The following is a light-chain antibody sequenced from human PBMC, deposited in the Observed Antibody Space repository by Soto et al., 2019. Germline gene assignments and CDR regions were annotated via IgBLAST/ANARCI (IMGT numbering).Light chain of an antibody. CDR2: GVS. Sequence: QSVLTQPASVSGSPGQSITISCTGTSCDIGSYNYVSWYQQHPGRAPKLLIYGVSNRPSGVSDRFSGSKSGITASLTISGLQAEDEADYYCNSYTTHNNVFGTGTKGTV. CDR1: SCDIGSYNY. V-gene: IGLV2-14*03. J-gene: IGLJ1*01. CDR3: NSYTTHNNV.